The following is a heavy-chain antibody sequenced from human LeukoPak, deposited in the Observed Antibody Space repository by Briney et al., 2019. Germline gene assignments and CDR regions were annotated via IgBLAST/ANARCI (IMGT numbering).Heavy chain of an antibody. CDR2: IRYDGSNK. CDR1: EFTFSSYG. D-gene: IGHD3-22*01. Sequence: GGSLRLSCAASEFTFSSYGMHWVRQAPGKGLEWVAFIRYDGSNKFYADSVKGRFTISRDNSKNTLYLQMNSLRAEDTAVYYCAKDPYQHDSSGYYYYGYFDYWGQGTLVTVSS. CDR3: AKDPYQHDSSGYYYYGYFDY. V-gene: IGHV3-30*02. J-gene: IGHJ4*02.